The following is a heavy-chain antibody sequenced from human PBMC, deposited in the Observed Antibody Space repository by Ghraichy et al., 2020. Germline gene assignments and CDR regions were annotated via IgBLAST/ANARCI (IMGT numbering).Heavy chain of an antibody. CDR2: INHSGST. CDR3: ARFAGTMVRGVDSNFDY. J-gene: IGHJ4*02. V-gene: IGHV4-34*01. D-gene: IGHD3-10*01. CDR1: GGSFSGYY. Sequence: SETLSLTCAVYGGSFSGYYWSWIRQPPGKGLEWIGEINHSGSTNYNPSLKSRVTISVDTSKNQFSLKLSSVTAADTAVYYCARFAGTMVRGVDSNFDYWGQGTLVTVSS.